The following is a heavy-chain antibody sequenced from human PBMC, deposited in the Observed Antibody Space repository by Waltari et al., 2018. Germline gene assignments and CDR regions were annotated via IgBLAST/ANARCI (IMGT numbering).Heavy chain of an antibody. CDR3: ARGRNYDSSGYPSGY. V-gene: IGHV1-69*04. Sequence: QVQLVQSGAEVKKPGSSVKVSCKASGGTFSSYAISWVRQAPGQGLEWMGGIIPILGIANYAQKFTGRVTIPADESTGTAYMELSSLRSEDTAVYYCARGRNYDSSGYPSGYWGQGTLVTVSS. D-gene: IGHD3-22*01. CDR1: GGTFSSYA. J-gene: IGHJ4*02. CDR2: IIPILGIA.